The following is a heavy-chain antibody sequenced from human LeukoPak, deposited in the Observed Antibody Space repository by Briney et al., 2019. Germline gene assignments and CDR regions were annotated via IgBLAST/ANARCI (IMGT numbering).Heavy chain of an antibody. CDR2: ISYDGSNK. Sequence: GGSLRLSCAASGFTFSSYGMHWVRQAPGKGLEWVAVISYDGSNKYYADSVKGRFTISRDNSKNTLYLQMNSLRAEDTAVYYCAKVLWWQWHFDYWGQGTLVTVSS. CDR3: AKVLWWQWHFDY. V-gene: IGHV3-30*18. CDR1: GFTFSSYG. J-gene: IGHJ4*02. D-gene: IGHD2-21*01.